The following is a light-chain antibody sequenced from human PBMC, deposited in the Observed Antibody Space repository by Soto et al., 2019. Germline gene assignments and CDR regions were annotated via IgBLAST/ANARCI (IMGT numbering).Light chain of an antibody. CDR3: SSYTSSSTLV. CDR2: DVS. V-gene: IGLV2-14*01. J-gene: IGLJ2*01. Sequence: QSALTQPASVSGSPGQSITISCTGTSSDVGGYNYVSWYQQHPGKAPKLMIYDVSNRPSGVSNRFSDSKSGNTASLTIYGLQAEDEADYYCSSYTSSSTLVFGGGTKLTVL. CDR1: SSDVGGYNY.